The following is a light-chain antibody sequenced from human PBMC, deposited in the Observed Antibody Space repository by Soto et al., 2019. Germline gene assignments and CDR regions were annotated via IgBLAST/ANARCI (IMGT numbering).Light chain of an antibody. Sequence: ETVMTQSPGTLSVSLGERATLSCRASQSVSIHLAWYQQKPGQGPKPLIYETSTKATGNPARFSGSGSGTEFTLTISSLQSEDFAVYYCQQYSNWPPITFGQGTRLEIK. V-gene: IGKV3-15*01. CDR3: QQYSNWPPIT. CDR2: ETS. J-gene: IGKJ5*01. CDR1: QSVSIH.